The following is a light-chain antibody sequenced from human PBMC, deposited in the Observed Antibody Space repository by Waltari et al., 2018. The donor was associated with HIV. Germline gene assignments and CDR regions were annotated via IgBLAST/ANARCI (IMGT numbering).Light chain of an antibody. Sequence: SYELTQPPSVSVSPGQTASITSSGDKSGEKYACWYQRKPGQSPILVIYQGNRRPSGIPERFSGSNSGNTATLTISGTQAIDEADYYCQAWDSNTGVFGGGTRLTVL. CDR1: KSGEKY. J-gene: IGLJ3*02. CDR2: QGN. V-gene: IGLV3-1*01. CDR3: QAWDSNTGV.